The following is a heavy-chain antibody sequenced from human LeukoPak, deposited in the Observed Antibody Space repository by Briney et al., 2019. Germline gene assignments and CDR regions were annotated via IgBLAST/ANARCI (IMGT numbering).Heavy chain of an antibody. Sequence: GGSLRLSSAASGFTFSSYAMSWGPQAPGKGLQSVSTITGTTQYADSVRGRFTISRDKSKNILFLQMNSLSTEDTAIYYCAKAFREYGSSAYSSFDVWGQGTMVTVSS. CDR1: GFTFSSYA. CDR2: ITGTT. CDR3: AKAFREYGSSAYSSFDV. D-gene: IGHD6-13*01. J-gene: IGHJ3*01. V-gene: IGHV3-23*01.